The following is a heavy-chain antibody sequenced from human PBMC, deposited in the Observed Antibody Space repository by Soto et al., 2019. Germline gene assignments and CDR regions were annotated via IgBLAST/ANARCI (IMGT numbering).Heavy chain of an antibody. CDR3: ARDRGSIVGATTHYYYDY. Sequence: SETLSLTCAVSGYSISSGYYWGWIRQPPGKGLEWIGSIYHSGSTYYNPSLKSRVTISVDTSKNQFSLKLSSVTAADTAVYYCARDRGSIVGATTHYYYDYWGQGTLVTVSS. D-gene: IGHD1-26*01. J-gene: IGHJ4*02. CDR1: GYSISSGYY. V-gene: IGHV4-38-2*02. CDR2: IYHSGST.